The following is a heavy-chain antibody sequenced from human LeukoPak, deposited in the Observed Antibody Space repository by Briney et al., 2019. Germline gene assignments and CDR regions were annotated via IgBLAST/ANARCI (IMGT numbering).Heavy chain of an antibody. CDR2: ISGSGGST. D-gene: IGHD3-3*01. V-gene: IGHV3-23*01. CDR1: GFTFSSYA. CDR3: AKDRTGREWLFQNWFDP. J-gene: IGHJ5*02. Sequence: PLGGSLRLSCAASGFTFSSYAMSWVRQAPGKGLEWVSAISGSGGSTYYADSVKGRFTIPRDNSKNTLYLQMNSLRAEDTAVYYCAKDRTGREWLFQNWFDPWGQGTLVAVSS.